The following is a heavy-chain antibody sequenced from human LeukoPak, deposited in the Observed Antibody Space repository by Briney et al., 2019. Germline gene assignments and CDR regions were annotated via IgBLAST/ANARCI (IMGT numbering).Heavy chain of an antibody. CDR3: AREKYYDFWSGYYTVAPLDY. CDR2: INPNSGGT. J-gene: IGHJ4*02. D-gene: IGHD3-3*01. CDR1: GYTFTGYS. Sequence: ASVKVSCKASGYTFTGYSMHWVRQAPGQGLEWMGWINPNSGGTNYAQNFQGRVTVTRDTSTSTVYMELSSLRSEDTAVYYCAREKYYDFWSGYYTVAPLDYWGQGTLVTVSS. V-gene: IGHV1-2*02.